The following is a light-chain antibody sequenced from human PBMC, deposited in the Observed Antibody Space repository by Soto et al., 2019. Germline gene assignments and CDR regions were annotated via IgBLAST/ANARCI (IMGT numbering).Light chain of an antibody. CDR3: QRYDSFRT. V-gene: IGKV3-20*01. CDR2: GAS. J-gene: IGKJ1*01. CDR1: QSVRGNF. Sequence: EIVLTQSPGTLSLSPGERATLSCGASQSVRGNFLAWYQQKPGQARRLVIYGASNRATGIPDRFSGSGSGTDFTLTITRLEPEDFAMYYCQRYDSFRTFGQGTKVDIK.